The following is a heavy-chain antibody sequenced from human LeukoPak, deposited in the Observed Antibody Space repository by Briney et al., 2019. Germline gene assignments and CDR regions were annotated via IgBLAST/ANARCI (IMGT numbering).Heavy chain of an antibody. CDR1: GYTFTGYY. CDR2: INPNSGGT. CDR3: ARDRIVVVPAARREGNWFDP. J-gene: IGHJ5*02. D-gene: IGHD2-2*01. Sequence: GASVKVSCKASGYTFTGYYMHWVRQAPGQGLEWMGWINPNSGGTNYAQKLQGRVTMTRDTSISTAYMELSRLRSDDTAVYYCARDRIVVVPAARREGNWFDPWGQGTLVTVSS. V-gene: IGHV1-2*02.